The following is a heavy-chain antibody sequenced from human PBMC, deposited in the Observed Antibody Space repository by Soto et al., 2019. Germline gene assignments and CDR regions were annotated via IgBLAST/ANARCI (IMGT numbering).Heavy chain of an antibody. CDR3: KRNQL. CDR1: GFTVSGYW. CDR2: INEDGSEK. J-gene: IGHJ4*02. V-gene: IGHV3-7*01. D-gene: IGHD1-1*01. Sequence: GVSLRLSCAFPGFTVSGYWMSWVRQAPGKGPEWVANINEDGSEKYYVGSVKGRFTISRDNAKRSLFLQMDSLRGEDTAVYYCKRNQLWGQGTLVNVSS.